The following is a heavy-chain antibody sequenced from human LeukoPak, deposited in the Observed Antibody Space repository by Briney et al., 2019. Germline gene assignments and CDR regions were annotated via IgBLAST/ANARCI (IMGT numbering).Heavy chain of an antibody. J-gene: IGHJ4*02. CDR3: ATASRGNYYSFDY. D-gene: IGHD1-26*01. CDR2: IYYSGST. CDR1: GGSIRSYY. Sequence: SETQSLTCTVSGGSIRSYYWSWIRQPPGKGLEWIGYIYYSGSTNYNPSLKSRVTISIDTSNNQFSLKLSSVTAADTAMYYCATASRGNYYSFDYWGQGTLVTVSS. V-gene: IGHV4-59*01.